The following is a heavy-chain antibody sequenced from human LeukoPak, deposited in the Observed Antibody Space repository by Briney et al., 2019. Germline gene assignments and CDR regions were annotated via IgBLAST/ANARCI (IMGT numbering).Heavy chain of an antibody. CDR2: ISYDGSNK. CDR1: GFTFSTYA. CDR3: AKDWKVRGVIPGY. V-gene: IGHV3-30*04. J-gene: IGHJ4*02. D-gene: IGHD3-10*01. Sequence: PGGSLRLSCAASGFTFSTYALHWVRQAPGKGLEWVAVISYDGSNKYYADSVKGRFTISRDNSKNTLYLQMNSLRAEDTAVYYCAKDWKVRGVIPGYWGQGTLVTVSS.